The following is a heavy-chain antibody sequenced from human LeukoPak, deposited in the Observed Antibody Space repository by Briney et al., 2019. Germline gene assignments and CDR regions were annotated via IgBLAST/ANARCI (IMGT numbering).Heavy chain of an antibody. CDR1: GFTVSSNY. J-gene: IGHJ4*02. CDR3: ARDLALYSSSSGL. D-gene: IGHD6-6*01. Sequence: PGGSLRLSCAASGFTVSSNYMSWVRQAPGKGLEWVSVIYSGGSTYYADSVKGRFTISRDNSKNTLYLQMNSLRAEDTAVYYCARDLALYSSSSGLWGQGTLVTVSS. V-gene: IGHV3-66*01. CDR2: IYSGGST.